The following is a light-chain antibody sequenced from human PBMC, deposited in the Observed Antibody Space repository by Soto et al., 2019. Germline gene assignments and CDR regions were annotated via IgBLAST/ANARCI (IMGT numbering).Light chain of an antibody. CDR1: QIVTSSY. CDR3: QQYGNSRQT. CDR2: GAS. J-gene: IGKJ1*01. V-gene: IGKV3-20*01. Sequence: EIVLTQTRCTLSLSPGERATLSCRASQIVTSSYLAWYQQKPGQAPRLLIYGASSRATGIPDRFTGSGSGTDFTLTISRLEPEDFAVYYCQQYGNSRQTFGQGTKM.